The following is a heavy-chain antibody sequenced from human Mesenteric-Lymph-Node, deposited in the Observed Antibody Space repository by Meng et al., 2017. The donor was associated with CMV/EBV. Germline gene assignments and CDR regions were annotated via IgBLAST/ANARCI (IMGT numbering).Heavy chain of an antibody. D-gene: IGHD3-10*01. J-gene: IGHJ4*02. CDR1: RFNVRDKY. Sequence: GHLVGHGVALVKPGGSPRLSCAASRFNVRDKYMSWVRQAPGKGLEWVCIIYRGDNTYYIDSVKDRFTVSRDNSKNTMYLQMNSLRVEDTAVYYCTGDSVSNPNLDYWGQGTLVTVSS. CDR3: TGDSVSNPNLDY. V-gene: IGHV3-66*01. CDR2: IYRGDNT.